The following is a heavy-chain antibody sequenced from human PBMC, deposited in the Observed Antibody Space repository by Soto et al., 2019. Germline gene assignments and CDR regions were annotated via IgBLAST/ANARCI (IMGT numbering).Heavy chain of an antibody. Sequence: SVKVSCKASGGTFSSYTISWVRQAPGQGLEWMGRIIPILGIANYAQKFQGRVTITADESTSTAYMELSSLRSEDTAVYYCARDQAGICGGDCYSWDYWGQGTLVTVS. CDR1: GGTFSSYT. J-gene: IGHJ4*02. CDR3: ARDQAGICGGDCYSWDY. V-gene: IGHV1-69*04. D-gene: IGHD2-21*02. CDR2: IIPILGIA.